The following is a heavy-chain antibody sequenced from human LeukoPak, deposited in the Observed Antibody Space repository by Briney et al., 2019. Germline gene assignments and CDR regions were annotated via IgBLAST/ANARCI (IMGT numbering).Heavy chain of an antibody. CDR3: ARGYSAYATCFDY. J-gene: IGHJ4*02. V-gene: IGHV3-48*04. D-gene: IGHD5-12*01. CDR2: ISSGSNTI. CDR1: GFTFSTYR. Sequence: GGSLRLSCAASGFTFSTYRMNWVRQAPGKGLEWLSYISSGSNTIFYADSVKGRFTISRDNAKNSLYLQMNSLRVEDTAVYYCARGYSAYATCFDYWGQGTLVTVSS.